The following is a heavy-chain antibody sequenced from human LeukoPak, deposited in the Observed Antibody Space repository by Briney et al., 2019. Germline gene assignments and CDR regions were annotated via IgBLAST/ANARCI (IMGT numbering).Heavy chain of an antibody. V-gene: IGHV4-39*07. CDR3: ARVLPITPYFDY. CDR1: GGSISTSNYY. Sequence: SETLSLTCTVSGGSISTSNYYWGWIRQPPGKGLEWIGNIFYSGSTYYSPSLKSRVTISLDTSRNQFSLKLSSVTAADTAVYYCARVLPITPYFDYWGQGTLVTVSS. J-gene: IGHJ4*02. CDR2: IFYSGST. D-gene: IGHD1-20*01.